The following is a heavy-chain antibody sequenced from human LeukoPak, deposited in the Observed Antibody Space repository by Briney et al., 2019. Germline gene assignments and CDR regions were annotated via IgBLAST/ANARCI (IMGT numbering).Heavy chain of an antibody. J-gene: IGHJ5*02. V-gene: IGHV3-30*02. Sequence: PGGSLRLSCAASGFTFSSYGMHWVRQAPGKGLEWVAFIRHDGSDKYYADSVKGRFTISRDNCKNTLHLQMNSLKAEDTAVYYCANSNFWSGRNWYDPWGQGTLVTVSS. CDR2: IRHDGSDK. CDR1: GFTFSSYG. CDR3: ANSNFWSGRNWYDP. D-gene: IGHD3-3*01.